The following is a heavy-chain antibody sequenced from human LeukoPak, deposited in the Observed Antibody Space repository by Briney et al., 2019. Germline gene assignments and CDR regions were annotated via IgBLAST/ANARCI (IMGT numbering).Heavy chain of an antibody. D-gene: IGHD3-22*01. CDR1: GFTFSDYT. Sequence: GGSLRLSCATSGFTFSDYTMNWVRQAPGKRLEWLSSISSRGSVIYYADSVKGRFTISRDNANNSLYLQMNSLRADDTAVYYCARDDDRPDNGLDYWGQGTLVTVSS. J-gene: IGHJ4*02. CDR3: ARDDDRPDNGLDY. CDR2: ISSRGSVI. V-gene: IGHV3-21*01.